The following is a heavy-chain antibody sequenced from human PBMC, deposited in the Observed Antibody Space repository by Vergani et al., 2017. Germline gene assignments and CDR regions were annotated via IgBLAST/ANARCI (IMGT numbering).Heavy chain of an antibody. CDR1: GYTFTSYG. CDR3: ARDPDIVVVPAAPYYYYYYGMDV. D-gene: IGHD2-2*01. J-gene: IGHJ6*02. V-gene: IGHV1-18*04. Sequence: QVQLVQSGAEVKKPGASVKVSCKASGYTFTSYGISWVRQAPGQGLEWMGWISAYNGNTNYAQKLQGRVTMNTDTSTSTAYMELRSLRSEDTAVYYCARDPDIVVVPAAPYYYYYYGMDVWGQGTTVTVSS. CDR2: ISAYNGNT.